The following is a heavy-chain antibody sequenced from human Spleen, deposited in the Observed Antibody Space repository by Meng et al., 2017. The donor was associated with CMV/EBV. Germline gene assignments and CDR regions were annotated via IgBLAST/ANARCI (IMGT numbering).Heavy chain of an antibody. J-gene: IGHJ3*02. D-gene: IGHD3-10*01. CDR2: INPNTGGT. CDR3: AKSIVLLWTSGFDI. V-gene: IGHV1-2*02. CDR1: GYTFTGYY. Sequence: ASVKVSCKASGYTFTGYYMHWVRQAPGQGLEWMGWINPNTGGTNYAQKFQGRVTMTRDTSISTAYMELSSLRSDDTAVYYCAKSIVLLWTSGFDIWGRGTMVTVS.